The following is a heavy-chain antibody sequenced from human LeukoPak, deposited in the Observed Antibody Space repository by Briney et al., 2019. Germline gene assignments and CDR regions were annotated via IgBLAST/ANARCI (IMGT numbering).Heavy chain of an antibody. D-gene: IGHD3-10*01. J-gene: IGHJ4*02. Sequence: GGSLRLSCAASGFTFDDYGMSWVRQAPGKGLEWASGINWNGGSTGYADSVKGRFTISRDDPHNTLYLQMNSLRAEDTAVYFCARGGVDYYGSGTYYLMYYFDYWGQGALVTVSS. CDR1: GFTFDDYG. CDR3: ARGGVDYYGSGTYYLMYYFDY. V-gene: IGHV3-20*04. CDR2: INWNGGST.